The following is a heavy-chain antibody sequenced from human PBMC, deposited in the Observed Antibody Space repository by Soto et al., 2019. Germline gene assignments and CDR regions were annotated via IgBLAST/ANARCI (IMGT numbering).Heavy chain of an antibody. CDR3: ARDTRKELWVEGLNAMDV. Sequence: QVQLVQSGPEVKKSGASVKVSCKASAYTFTTYGVSWVRQAPGQGREWMGWISGYNGQTNYAQKFRGRVTFTTDTSTSTAYMGLRRLRPDDTAMYFCARDTRKELWVEGLNAMDVWGQGTTVTVSS. D-gene: IGHD3-16*01. CDR1: AYTFTTYG. V-gene: IGHV1-18*01. CDR2: ISGYNGQT. J-gene: IGHJ6*02.